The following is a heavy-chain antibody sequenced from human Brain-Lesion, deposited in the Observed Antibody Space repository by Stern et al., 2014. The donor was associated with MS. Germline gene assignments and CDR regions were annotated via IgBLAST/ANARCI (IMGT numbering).Heavy chain of an antibody. CDR3: ARGRVVPGFQYYATDV. Sequence: QDQLVQSGPGLVKPSQTLSLSCTVSGGSISSGGYYWSWIRQPAGKGLEWIGRIFNSGRTRYNPSLKSRVPISKDTSKNQFSLRLNSMTAADTAVYYCARGRVVPGFQYYATDVWGQGTTVIVSS. CDR2: IFNSGRT. V-gene: IGHV4-61*02. D-gene: IGHD2-2*01. J-gene: IGHJ6*02. CDR1: GGSISSGGYY.